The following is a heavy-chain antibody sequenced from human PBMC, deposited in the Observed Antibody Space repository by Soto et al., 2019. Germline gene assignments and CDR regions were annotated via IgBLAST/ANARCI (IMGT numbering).Heavy chain of an antibody. CDR1: GFTFSNYG. CDR2: IWTDGNNK. CDR3: ARAGIVATTQLGWFDP. D-gene: IGHD1-26*01. J-gene: IGHJ5*02. V-gene: IGHV3-33*01. Sequence: QVQLVESGGGVVQPGRSLRVSCTPFGFTFSNYGIHWVRQAPGKGLEWVAVIWTDGNNKYYPDSVKGRFTISRDNSKNTLYLQMNSQRAEDTAVYYCARAGIVATTQLGWFDPWGQGTLVTVSS.